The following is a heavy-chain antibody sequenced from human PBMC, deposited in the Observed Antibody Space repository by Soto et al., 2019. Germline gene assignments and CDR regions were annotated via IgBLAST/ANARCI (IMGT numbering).Heavy chain of an antibody. CDR3: AKGDSGSYDY. CDR2: ISYDGSNK. CDR1: GFTFSSYG. J-gene: IGHJ4*02. Sequence: GGSLRLSCAASGFTFSSYGMHWVRQAPGKGLEWVAVISYDGSNKYYADSVKGRFTISRDNSKNTLYLQMNSLRAEDTAVYYCAKGDSGSYDYWGQGNLVTVSS. D-gene: IGHD1-26*01. V-gene: IGHV3-30*18.